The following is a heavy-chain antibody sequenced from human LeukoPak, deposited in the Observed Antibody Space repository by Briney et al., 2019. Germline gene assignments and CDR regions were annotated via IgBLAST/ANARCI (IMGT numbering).Heavy chain of an antibody. J-gene: IGHJ4*02. CDR2: INTDGSST. V-gene: IGHV3-74*01. CDR3: ARVLVGPWELPELLFDC. CDR1: GFTFSSYW. Sequence: GGSLRLSCAASGFTFSSYWMHWVRQAPGKGLVWVSRINTDGSSTSYADSVKGRFTISRDNAKNTLYLQMNSLRAEDTAVYYCARVLVGPWELPELLFDCWGQGTLVTVSS. D-gene: IGHD1-26*01.